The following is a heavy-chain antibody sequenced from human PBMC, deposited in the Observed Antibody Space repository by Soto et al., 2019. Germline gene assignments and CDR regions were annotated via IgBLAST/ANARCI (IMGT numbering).Heavy chain of an antibody. D-gene: IGHD3-22*01. CDR2: IGSRTSDI. V-gene: IGHV3-21*01. J-gene: IGHJ3*02. CDR3: VRDYYDTSGYPNTFDM. Sequence: VGSVRLSCAASGFTLSRHTMNWVHQAPGKGLEWVSFIGSRTSDIYYADSVKGRFTISRDNAKNSLYLDLTRLRAEDTAVYFCVRDYYDTSGYPNTFDMWGQGTMVTVSS. CDR1: GFTLSRHT.